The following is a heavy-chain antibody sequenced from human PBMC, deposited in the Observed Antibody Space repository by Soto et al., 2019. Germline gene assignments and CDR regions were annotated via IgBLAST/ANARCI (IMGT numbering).Heavy chain of an antibody. CDR3: ATVRRESYCSAGSCYGVFDY. Sequence: QVQLVQSGAEVKKPGSSVKVSCKASGGTFSSYAISWVRQAPGQGLEWMGGIIPIFGTANYAQKFQGRVTITADESTSTAYMELSSLRSEDTAVYYCATVRRESYCSAGSCYGVFDYWGQGTLVTVSS. V-gene: IGHV1-69*01. D-gene: IGHD2-15*01. J-gene: IGHJ4*02. CDR1: GGTFSSYA. CDR2: IIPIFGTA.